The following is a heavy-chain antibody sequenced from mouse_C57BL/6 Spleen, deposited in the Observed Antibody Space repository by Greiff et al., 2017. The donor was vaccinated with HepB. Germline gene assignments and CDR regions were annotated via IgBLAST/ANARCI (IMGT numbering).Heavy chain of an antibody. D-gene: IGHD2-4*01. CDR2: IYPGDGDT. CDR1: GYAFSSYW. CDR3: ARDDYDGNYFDY. Sequence: VKLQESGAELVKPGASVKISCKASGYAFSSYWMNWVKQRPGKGLEWIGQIYPGDGDTNYNGKFKGKATLTADKSSSTAYMQLSSLTSEDSAVDFCARDDYDGNYFDYWGQGTTLTVSS. V-gene: IGHV1-80*01. J-gene: IGHJ2*01.